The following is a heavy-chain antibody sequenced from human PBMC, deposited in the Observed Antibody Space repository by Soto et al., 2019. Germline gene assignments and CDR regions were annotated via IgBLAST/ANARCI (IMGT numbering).Heavy chain of an antibody. J-gene: IGHJ4*02. CDR2: ISSSSSTI. V-gene: IGHV3-48*02. Sequence: XGSLRLSCAASGFTFSSYRMNWVRQAPGKGLEWVSYISSSSSTIYYADSVKGRFTISRDNAKNSLYLQMNSLRDEDTAVYYCARALTTVTTNYFDYWGQGTLVTVSS. CDR3: ARALTTVTTNYFDY. D-gene: IGHD4-17*01. CDR1: GFTFSSYR.